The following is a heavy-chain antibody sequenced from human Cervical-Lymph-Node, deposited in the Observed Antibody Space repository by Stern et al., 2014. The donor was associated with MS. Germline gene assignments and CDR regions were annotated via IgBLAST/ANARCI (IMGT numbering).Heavy chain of an antibody. Sequence: VQLEESGGGVVQPGRSLRLSCAASGFTFSSYGMHWVRQAPGKGLEWVAVIWYDGSNKYYADSVKGRFTISRDNSKNTLYLQMNSLRAEDTAVYYCARDRHDLGYCSGGSCYFPDYWGQGTLVTVSS. J-gene: IGHJ4*02. V-gene: IGHV3-33*01. D-gene: IGHD2-15*01. CDR3: ARDRHDLGYCSGGSCYFPDY. CDR2: IWYDGSNK. CDR1: GFTFSSYG.